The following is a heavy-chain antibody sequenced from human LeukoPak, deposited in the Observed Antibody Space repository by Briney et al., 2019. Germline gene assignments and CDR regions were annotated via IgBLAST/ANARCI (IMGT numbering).Heavy chain of an antibody. CDR3: SRNGLVDFDY. CDR1: GFAFDDFA. CDR2: IRRRAYGGAA. Sequence: GQSLRLSCTTSGFAFDDFAMSWVRQPAGTGLEWVGFIRRRAYGGAAEYAASVKGRFIISRDDSKGIAYLQMNSLKTEDTAVYYCSRNGLVDFDYWGQGSRVIVSP. J-gene: IGHJ4*02. V-gene: IGHV3-49*04.